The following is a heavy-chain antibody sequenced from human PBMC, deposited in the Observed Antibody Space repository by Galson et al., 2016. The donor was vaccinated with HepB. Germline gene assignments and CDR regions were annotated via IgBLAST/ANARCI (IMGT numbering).Heavy chain of an antibody. D-gene: IGHD3-9*01. CDR1: GYTFTSNG. CDR3: TVCGLTGDLDY. Sequence: SCKASGYTFTSNGFSWVRQAPGKGLEWIGRSKSKTDGGAIDYAAPVRGRFTISRDDSRDTLFLQMNSLKFEDTAVYYCTVCGLTGDLDYWGRGTRVAVSS. CDR2: SKSKTDGGAI. V-gene: IGHV3-15*01. J-gene: IGHJ4*03.